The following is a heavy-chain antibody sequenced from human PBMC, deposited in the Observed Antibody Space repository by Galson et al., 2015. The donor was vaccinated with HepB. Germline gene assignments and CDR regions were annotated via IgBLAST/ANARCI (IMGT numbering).Heavy chain of an antibody. CDR2: ISTTGTTM. J-gene: IGHJ4*02. CDR1: GLTFSSYT. V-gene: IGHV3-48*03. CDR3: EGTVTTALGYYFDY. Sequence: SLRLSCAASGLTFSSYTMNWVRQAPGKGLEWVSYISTTGTTMYYAHSVKGRFTIPRDNAKNSLYLQMDSLRAEDTAIYYCEGTVTTALGYYFDYWGQGTLVTVSS. D-gene: IGHD4-17*01.